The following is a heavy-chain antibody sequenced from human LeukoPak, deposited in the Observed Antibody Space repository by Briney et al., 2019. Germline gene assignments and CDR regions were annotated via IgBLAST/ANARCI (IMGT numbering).Heavy chain of an antibody. J-gene: IGHJ4*02. CDR3: AKGGCRGTCNPLAY. CDR1: GFTFSGSG. D-gene: IGHD2-15*01. Sequence: GGSLRLSCAASGFTFSGSGMSWVRQAPGKGLEWISSSGDSDGSTYYADSLKGRFTISRDNSKNTLYLQMNNLRAEDTAVYYCAKGGCRGTCNPLAYWGQGALVTVSA. V-gene: IGHV3-23*01. CDR2: SGDSDGST.